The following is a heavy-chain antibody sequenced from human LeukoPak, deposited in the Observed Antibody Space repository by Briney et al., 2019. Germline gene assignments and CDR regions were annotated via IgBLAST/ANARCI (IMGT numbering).Heavy chain of an antibody. CDR3: ARGVRSGSRLRAGDY. Sequence: QPGGSLRLSCAASGFTVSSNYMSWVRQAPGKGLEWVSVIYSGGSTYYADSVKGRFTISRDNSKNTLYLQMNSLRAEDTAVYYCARGVRSGSRLRAGDYWGQGTLVTVSS. V-gene: IGHV3-53*01. CDR1: GFTVSSNY. CDR2: IYSGGST. D-gene: IGHD1-26*01. J-gene: IGHJ4*02.